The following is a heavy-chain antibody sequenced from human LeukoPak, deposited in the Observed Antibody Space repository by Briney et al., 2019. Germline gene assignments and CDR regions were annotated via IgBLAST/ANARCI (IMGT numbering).Heavy chain of an antibody. CDR3: ASVTAMVGYFDY. V-gene: IGHV4-31*03. CDR1: RGSISSGAYY. J-gene: IGHJ4*02. D-gene: IGHD5-18*01. Sequence: SETLSLTCTVSRGSISSGAYYWSWIRQHPGEGLEWIGYIYSSGTTFYNPSLKSRVIISVDTSKNQFSLKLSSVTAADTAVYYCASVTAMVGYFDYWGQGTLVTVSS. CDR2: IYSSGTT.